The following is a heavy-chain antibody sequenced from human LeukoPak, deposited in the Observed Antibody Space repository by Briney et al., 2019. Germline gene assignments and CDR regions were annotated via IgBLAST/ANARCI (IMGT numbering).Heavy chain of an antibody. D-gene: IGHD3-10*01. Sequence: GGSLRLSCAASGFTFSSYAMHWVRQAPGKGLEWVAVISYDGSNKYYADSVKGRFTISRDNSKNTLYLQMNSLRAEDTAVYYCARPFPYYYSSGPDPPPAPPDYWGQGTLVTVSS. J-gene: IGHJ4*02. CDR2: ISYDGSNK. V-gene: IGHV3-30*04. CDR1: GFTFSSYA. CDR3: ARPFPYYYSSGPDPPPAPPDY.